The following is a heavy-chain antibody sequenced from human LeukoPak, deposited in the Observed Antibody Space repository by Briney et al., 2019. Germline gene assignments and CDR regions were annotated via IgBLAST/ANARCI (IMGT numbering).Heavy chain of an antibody. CDR1: GFTFSSYS. CDR2: ISSSSSYI. Sequence: GGSLRLSCAASGFTFSSYSMNWVRQAPGKGLEWVASISSSSSYIYYADSVKGRFTISRDNAKNSLYLQMNSLRAEDTAVYYCARDGSYSGNSDGGYWGQGTLVTVSS. D-gene: IGHD4-23*01. J-gene: IGHJ4*02. V-gene: IGHV3-21*01. CDR3: ARDGSYSGNSDGGY.